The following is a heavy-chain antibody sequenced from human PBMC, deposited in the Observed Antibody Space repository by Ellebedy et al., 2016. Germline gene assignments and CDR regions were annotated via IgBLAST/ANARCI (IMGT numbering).Heavy chain of an antibody. CDR2: IGAGGTT. Sequence: GESLKISXVASGFTFRNYDMYWVRQAPGKGLEWVSVIGAGGTTYYADSVQGRFTISRDNSKNTLYLQMNSLRAEDTAIYYCAKKGPTTTGSRWFAPWGQGTLVTVSS. J-gene: IGHJ5*02. CDR3: AKKGPTTTGSRWFAP. CDR1: GFTFRNYD. D-gene: IGHD1-1*01. V-gene: IGHV3-23*01.